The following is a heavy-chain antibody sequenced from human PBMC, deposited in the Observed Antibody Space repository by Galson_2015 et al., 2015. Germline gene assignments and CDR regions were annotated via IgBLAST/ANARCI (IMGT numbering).Heavy chain of an antibody. J-gene: IGHJ6*03. CDR1: GFSLSSSGVG. CDR3: AHSAVYYGSGSYVAYYYYMDV. D-gene: IGHD3-10*01. Sequence: PALVKPTQTLTLPCTFSGFSLSSSGVGVGWIRQSPGKALEWLALIYWDDDKRYSPSLKSRLTITKDTSKNQVVLTMTNMDPVDTGTYYCAHSAVYYGSGSYVAYYYYMDVWGRGTTVTVSS. CDR2: IYWDDDK. V-gene: IGHV2-5*02.